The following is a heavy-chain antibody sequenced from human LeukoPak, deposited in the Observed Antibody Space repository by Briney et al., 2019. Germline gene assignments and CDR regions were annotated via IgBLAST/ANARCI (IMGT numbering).Heavy chain of an antibody. D-gene: IGHD3-10*01. Sequence: SGGSLRLSCAASGCTFSAYTMHWVRQAPGQGLEYVSAIPSTGTRTYYVNSVKGRFTVSRDDAKNTVYLQMNGLRAEDTAVYFCARGGDYGSGIYKGAYWGQGTLVTVSS. J-gene: IGHJ4*02. V-gene: IGHV3-64*01. CDR1: GCTFSAYT. CDR2: IPSTGTRT. CDR3: ARGGDYGSGIYKGAY.